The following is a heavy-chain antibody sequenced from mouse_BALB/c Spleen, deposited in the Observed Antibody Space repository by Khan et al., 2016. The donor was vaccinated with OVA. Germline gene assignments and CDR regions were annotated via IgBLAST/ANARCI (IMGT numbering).Heavy chain of an antibody. J-gene: IGHJ3*01. V-gene: IGHV1S137*01. CDR1: GYTFTDFA. Sequence: QVQLKQSGAELVRPGVSVKISCKGSGYTFTDFAMHWVKQSHAKSLEWIGVISTFYGDATYNQMFKDKATMTVDKSSSTAYMELVRLTSEDSAIYDCARGSGNSRFAYWGQGTLVTVSA. D-gene: IGHD1-3*01. CDR2: ISTFYGDA. CDR3: ARGSGNSRFAY.